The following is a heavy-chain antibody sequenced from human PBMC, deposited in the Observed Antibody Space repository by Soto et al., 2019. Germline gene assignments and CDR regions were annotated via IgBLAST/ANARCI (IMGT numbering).Heavy chain of an antibody. Sequence: QVQLVESGGGLVKPGGSLRLSCAASGFTFSDYYMSWIRQAPGKGLEWVSYISHSSSYTNYADSVKGRFTISRDNAKNSLYLQMNSLRAEDTAVYYCARGSVAAAGKFDYWGQGTLVTVSS. J-gene: IGHJ4*02. CDR3: ARGSVAAAGKFDY. CDR1: GFTFSDYY. V-gene: IGHV3-11*05. D-gene: IGHD6-13*01. CDR2: ISHSSSYT.